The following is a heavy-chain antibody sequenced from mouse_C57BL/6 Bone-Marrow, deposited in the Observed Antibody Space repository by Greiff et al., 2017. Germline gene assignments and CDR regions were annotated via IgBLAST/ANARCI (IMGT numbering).Heavy chain of an antibody. D-gene: IGHD1-1*01. CDR1: GYTFTSYW. CDR2: IDPNSGGT. J-gene: IGHJ2*01. CDR3: ASSLLLLHDY. Sequence: VQLQQSGAELVKLSCKASGYTFTSYWMHWVKQRPGRGLEWIGRIDPNSGGTKYNEKFKSKATLTVDKPSSTAYMQLSSLTSEDSAVYYCASSLLLLHDYWGQGTTLTVSS. V-gene: IGHV1-72*01.